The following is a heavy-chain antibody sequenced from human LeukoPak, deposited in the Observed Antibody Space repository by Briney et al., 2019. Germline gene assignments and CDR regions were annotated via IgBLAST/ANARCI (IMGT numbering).Heavy chain of an antibody. CDR3: ARAAHYGSGSIDAFDI. J-gene: IGHJ3*02. Sequence: SETLSLTCAVSGYSISSGYYWGWIRQPPGKGLEWNGSIYHSGSTYYNPSLKSRVTISVDTSKNQFSLKLSSVTAADTAVYYCARAAHYGSGSIDAFDIWGQGTMVTVSS. CDR1: GYSISSGYY. CDR2: IYHSGST. V-gene: IGHV4-38-2*01. D-gene: IGHD3-10*01.